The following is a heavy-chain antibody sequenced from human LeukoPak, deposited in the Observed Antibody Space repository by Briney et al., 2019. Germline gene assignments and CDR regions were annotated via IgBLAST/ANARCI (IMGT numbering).Heavy chain of an antibody. CDR3: ARGASGDNWFDP. CDR1: GGSISSSSYY. CDR2: IYTTGTT. J-gene: IGHJ5*02. V-gene: IGHV4-61*02. D-gene: IGHD1-26*01. Sequence: PSETLSLTCTVSGGSISSSSYYWGWIRQPAGKGLEWIGRIYTTGTTNYNPSLKSRVTMSLDTSKNQFSLRLTSVTAADTAVYYCARGASGDNWFDPWGQGTLVTVSS.